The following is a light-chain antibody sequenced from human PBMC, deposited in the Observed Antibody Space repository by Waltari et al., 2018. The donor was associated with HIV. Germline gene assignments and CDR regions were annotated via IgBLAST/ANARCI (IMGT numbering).Light chain of an antibody. J-gene: IGKJ3*01. V-gene: IGKV1-39*01. CDR3: QQSYSYPLT. Sequence: DIQMTQSPSSLSASVGDRVTISCRPSQSIRTSLNWYQQKRGKAPELLIHTAFTLQTGVPSRFSGSGSGTDFTLTISSLQVEDFATYYCQQSYSYPLTFGPGTKVDIK. CDR1: QSIRTS. CDR2: TAF.